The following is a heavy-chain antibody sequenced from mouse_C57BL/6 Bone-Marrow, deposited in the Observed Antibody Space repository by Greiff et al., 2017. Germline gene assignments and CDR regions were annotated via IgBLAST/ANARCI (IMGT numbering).Heavy chain of an antibody. Sequence: EVMLVESGEGLVKPGGSLKLSCAASGFTFSSYAMSWVRQTPEKRLEWVAYISSGGDYIYYADTVKGRFTISRDNARNTLYLQMSSLKSEDTAMYYCTRDRWLRWYFDVWGTGTTVTVSS. CDR1: GFTFSSYA. CDR2: ISSGGDYI. D-gene: IGHD2-3*01. CDR3: TRDRWLRWYFDV. J-gene: IGHJ1*03. V-gene: IGHV5-9-1*02.